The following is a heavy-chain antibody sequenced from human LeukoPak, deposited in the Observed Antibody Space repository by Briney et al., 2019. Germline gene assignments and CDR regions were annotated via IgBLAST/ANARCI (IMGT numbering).Heavy chain of an antibody. Sequence: GASVKVSRKASGYTFTSYGISWVRQAPGQGLEWMGWISAYNGNTNYAQKLQGRVTMTTDTSTSTAYMELRSLRSDDTAVYYCARDSYCSSTSCYNLRVYYYGMDVWGQGTTVTVSS. CDR3: ARDSYCSSTSCYNLRVYYYGMDV. D-gene: IGHD2-2*02. J-gene: IGHJ6*02. V-gene: IGHV1-18*01. CDR2: ISAYNGNT. CDR1: GYTFTSYG.